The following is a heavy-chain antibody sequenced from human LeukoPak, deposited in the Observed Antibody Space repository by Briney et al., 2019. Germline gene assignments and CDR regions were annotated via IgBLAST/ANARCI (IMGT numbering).Heavy chain of an antibody. J-gene: IGHJ5*02. D-gene: IGHD6-13*01. CDR1: GGSISSYY. V-gene: IGHV4-59*08. CDR3: ARLTFAIAAAGGWFDP. CDR2: ICYSGST. Sequence: SETLSLTCTVSGGSISSYYWSWIRQPPGKGLEWIGYICYSGSTNYNPSLKSRVTISVDTSKNQFSLKLSSVTAADTAVYYCARLTFAIAAAGGWFDPWGQGTLVTVSS.